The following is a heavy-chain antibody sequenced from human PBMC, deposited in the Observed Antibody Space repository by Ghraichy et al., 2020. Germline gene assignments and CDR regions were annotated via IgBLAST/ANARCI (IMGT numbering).Heavy chain of an antibody. CDR3: ARASRYCSSTSCYWDYYYYGMDV. J-gene: IGHJ6*02. CDR1: GFTFSSYW. CDR2: IKQDGSEK. D-gene: IGHD2-2*01. V-gene: IGHV3-7*01. Sequence: LSLTCAASGFTFSSYWMSWVRQAPGKGLEWVANIKQDGSEKYYVDSVKGRFTISRDNAKNSLYLQMNSLRAEDTAVYYCARASRYCSSTSCYWDYYYYGMDVWGQGTTVTVSS.